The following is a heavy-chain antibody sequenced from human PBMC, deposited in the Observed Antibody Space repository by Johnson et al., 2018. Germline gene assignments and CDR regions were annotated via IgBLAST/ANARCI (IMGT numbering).Heavy chain of an antibody. Sequence: QVQLVESGGGVVQPGRSLRLSCAASGFTFSSYGMHWVRQAPGKGLEGVAVISYDGSNKYYADSVQGRFTHSRDNSKNALYLQMHSLRAEDTAVYYCAKLYYDSSGYYLPYYSYGMDVWGQGTTVTFSS. CDR2: ISYDGSNK. J-gene: IGHJ6*02. D-gene: IGHD3-22*01. CDR3: AKLYYDSSGYYLPYYSYGMDV. CDR1: GFTFSSYG. V-gene: IGHV3-30*18.